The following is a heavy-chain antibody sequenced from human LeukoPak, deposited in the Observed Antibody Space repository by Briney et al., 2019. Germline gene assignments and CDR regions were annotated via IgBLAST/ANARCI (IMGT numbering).Heavy chain of an antibody. Sequence: GSLRLSCAASGYTFSSYGMHWVRQAPGQGLEWVAVISYDGSNKYYADSVKGRFTISRDNSKNTLYLQMNSLRAEDTAVYYCAKGYSGYIDYWGQGTLVTVSS. CDR2: ISYDGSNK. J-gene: IGHJ4*02. CDR1: GYTFSSYG. CDR3: AKGYSGYIDY. V-gene: IGHV3-30*18. D-gene: IGHD5-12*01.